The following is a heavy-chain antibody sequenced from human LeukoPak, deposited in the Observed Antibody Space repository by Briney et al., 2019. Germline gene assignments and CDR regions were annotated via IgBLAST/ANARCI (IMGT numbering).Heavy chain of an antibody. CDR1: GFTFSSYS. V-gene: IGHV3-21*01. CDR3: ARDSSRSTYNWFDP. Sequence: PGGSLRLSCAASGFTFSSYSMHWVRQAPGKGLEWVSSISSSSSYIYYADSVKGRFTISIDNAKNSLYLQMNSLRAEDTAVYYCARDSSRSTYNWFDPWGQGTLVTVSS. J-gene: IGHJ5*02. CDR2: ISSSSSYI.